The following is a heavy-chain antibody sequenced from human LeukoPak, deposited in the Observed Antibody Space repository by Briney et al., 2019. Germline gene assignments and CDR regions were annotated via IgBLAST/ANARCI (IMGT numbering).Heavy chain of an antibody. J-gene: IGHJ6*04. CDR2: ITGSGDST. Sequence: GGSLRLSCAASGFTFSSYAMSWVRQAPGKGLEWVSTITGSGDSTYYADSVKGRFTISRDNSKNTLYLQMNSLRAEDTAVYYCAKEGYSSSWYWGDSYYYGMDVWGKGTTVTVSS. CDR1: GFTFSSYA. D-gene: IGHD6-13*01. CDR3: AKEGYSSSWYWGDSYYYGMDV. V-gene: IGHV3-23*01.